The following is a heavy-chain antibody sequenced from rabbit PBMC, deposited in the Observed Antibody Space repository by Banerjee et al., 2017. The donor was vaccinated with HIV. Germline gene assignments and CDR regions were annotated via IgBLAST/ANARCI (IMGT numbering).Heavy chain of an antibody. Sequence: QEQLEESGGDLVKPGASLTLTCTASGFSFSSRNYICWVRQAPGKGLEWIGCIYIGDGVTYCANWAKGRFTISKTSSTTVTLQLTSLTGADTATYFCARDDIDSGGLDYDLWGPGTLVTV. CDR2: IYIGDGVT. CDR1: GFSFSSRNY. CDR3: ARDDIDSGGLDYDL. J-gene: IGHJ6*01. V-gene: IGHV1S45*01. D-gene: IGHD1-1*01.